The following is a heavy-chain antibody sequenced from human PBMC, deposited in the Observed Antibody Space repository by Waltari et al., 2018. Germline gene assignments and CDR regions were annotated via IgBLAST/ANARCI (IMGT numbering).Heavy chain of an antibody. CDR2: MRYDGSTR. CDR1: GFIFSKYD. D-gene: IGHD3-10*01. CDR3: AKDRSSDFYYGMDV. V-gene: IGHV3-33*06. Sequence: QEHLLQSGGGVVHPGGSLRLSCEASGFIFSKYDMNWVRKAPGKGLGWVAVMRYDGSTRYYAESVKGRFTISRDNSKNTLHLQMNSLRAEDTALYYCAKDRSSDFYYGMDVWGQGTTVTVSS. J-gene: IGHJ6*02.